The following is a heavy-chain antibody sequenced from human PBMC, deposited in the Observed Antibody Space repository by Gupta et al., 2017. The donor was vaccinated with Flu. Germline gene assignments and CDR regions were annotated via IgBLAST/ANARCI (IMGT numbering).Heavy chain of an antibody. CDR3: ARAATAGIVVVYDRGYAFDI. D-gene: IGHD3-22*01. CDR1: GGSFSGYY. Sequence: QVQLQQWGAGLLKPSETLSLTCAVYGGSFSGYYWSWIRQPPGKGLEWIGEINHSGSTNYNPSLKSRVTISVDTSKNQFSLKLSSVTAADTAVYYCARAATAGIVVVYDRGYAFDIWGQGTMVTVSS. V-gene: IGHV4-34*01. CDR2: INHSGST. J-gene: IGHJ3*02.